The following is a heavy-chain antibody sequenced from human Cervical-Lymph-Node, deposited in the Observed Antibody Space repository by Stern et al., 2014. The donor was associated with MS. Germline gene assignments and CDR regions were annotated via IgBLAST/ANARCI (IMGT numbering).Heavy chain of an antibody. D-gene: IGHD3-3*01. V-gene: IGHV4-31*03. CDR3: ARGEWRPSYFAY. Sequence: QVQLQESGPGLVKPSQTLSLTCTVSGGSINGGGYYWSWIRQLPGKGLERIGSIYYTGSTNYSPSLQSRLTMSVDPSKRQFSMKLNSVTAADTAVYYCARGEWRPSYFAYWGQGTLVTVSS. J-gene: IGHJ4*02. CDR1: GGSINGGGYY. CDR2: IYYTGST.